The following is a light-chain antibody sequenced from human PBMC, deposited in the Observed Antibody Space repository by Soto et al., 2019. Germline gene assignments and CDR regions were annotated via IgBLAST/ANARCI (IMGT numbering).Light chain of an antibody. CDR3: QQTYDTPLT. V-gene: IGKV3-15*01. Sequence: EIVMAQSPATLSVSPGERVTLSCRASQSVSSNLAWYQQKPGQAPRLLIHGASTRATGIPARFSGSGSGTEFTLTISSLQSEDFATYYCQQTYDTPLTFGGGTTVEIK. J-gene: IGKJ4*01. CDR2: GAS. CDR1: QSVSSN.